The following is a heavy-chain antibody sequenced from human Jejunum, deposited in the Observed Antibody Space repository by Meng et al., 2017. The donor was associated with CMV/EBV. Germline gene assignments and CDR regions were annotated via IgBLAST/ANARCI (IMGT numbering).Heavy chain of an antibody. CDR3: AREWGYYNSGDAFDL. D-gene: IGHD3-10*01. CDR2: ISDSDDTM. V-gene: IGHV3-48*03. J-gene: IGHJ3*01. CDR1: FSLSLYE. Sequence: FSLSLYEIHWVRQAPGKGLEWVSYISDSDDTMYYSDSVQGRFTLSRDDAKNSLYLHMNGLRAEDTAVYYCAREWGYYNSGDAFDLWGQGTMVTVSS.